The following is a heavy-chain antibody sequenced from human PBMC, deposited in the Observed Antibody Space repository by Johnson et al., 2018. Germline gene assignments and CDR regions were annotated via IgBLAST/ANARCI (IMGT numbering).Heavy chain of an antibody. J-gene: IGHJ1*01. Sequence: QVQLVESGGGVVQPGRSLRLSCAASGFTFSSYGMHWVRQAPGKGLEWVAVISYDGSNKYYADSVKGRFTISRDNSKNTLYLQMNSLRAEDTAVYYCARDRPGIAAAGPAEYFQHWGQGTLVTVSS. D-gene: IGHD6-13*01. CDR1: GFTFSSYG. V-gene: IGHV3-30*03. CDR3: ARDRPGIAAAGPAEYFQH. CDR2: ISYDGSNK.